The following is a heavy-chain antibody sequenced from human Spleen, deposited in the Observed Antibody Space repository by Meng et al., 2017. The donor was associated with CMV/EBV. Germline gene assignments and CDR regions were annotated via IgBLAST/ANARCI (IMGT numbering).Heavy chain of an antibody. J-gene: IGHJ4*02. V-gene: IGHV1-18*01. Sequence: QIQLVQSGPELRRPGASVKVSCKASGYNFDIYGITWVRQAPGQGLELVGWVSAENGDTDYGQKFQGRVTVTADTFTNTAYMEMRSLRSDDSAMYYCARAGAAVTTHFDFWGQGTLVTVSS. CDR3: ARAGAAVTTHFDF. CDR1: GYNFDIYG. D-gene: IGHD4-17*01. CDR2: VSAENGDT.